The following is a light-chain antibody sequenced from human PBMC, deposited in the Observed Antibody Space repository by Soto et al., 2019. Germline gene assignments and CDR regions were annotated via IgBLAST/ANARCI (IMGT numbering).Light chain of an antibody. J-gene: IGKJ4*01. V-gene: IGKV1-27*01. CDR3: QKYDSAPLT. CDR1: KGISNY. Sequence: DIQMTQSPSSLSASVGDRVTITCRASKGISNYLAWYQQKPGKVPKLLIYAASTLQSGVPSRFSGSGSGTDFTLTISSLQPEDVATYYCQKYDSAPLTFAGGTKVEI. CDR2: AAS.